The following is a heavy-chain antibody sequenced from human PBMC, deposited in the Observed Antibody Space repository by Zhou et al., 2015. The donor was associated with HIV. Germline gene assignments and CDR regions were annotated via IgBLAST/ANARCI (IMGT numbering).Heavy chain of an antibody. Sequence: QVQLVESGGGVVQPGRSLGLSCAASGFSFSRYGMHWVRQAPGKGLEWVALISYDGTNKYYVDSVKGRFTISRDNSKNTLYLQMKSLKTEDSAVYFCVRGDRGQWLGANFDYWGQGTLLTVSS. D-gene: IGHD6-19*01. J-gene: IGHJ4*02. V-gene: IGHV3-33*05. CDR1: GFSFSRYG. CDR2: ISYDGTNK. CDR3: VRGDRGQWLGANFDY.